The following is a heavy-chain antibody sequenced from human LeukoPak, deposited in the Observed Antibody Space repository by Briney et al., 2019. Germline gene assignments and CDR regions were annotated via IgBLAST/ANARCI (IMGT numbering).Heavy chain of an antibody. Sequence: GGSLRLSCAASGFTFSSYGMHWVRQAPGKGLEWVAFIRYDGNEKYYTDSVKGRFTISRDKSKNSLYLQMNSLRTEDTAVYYCAKSHGSGWYYYDYWGQGTLVTVSS. V-gene: IGHV3-30*02. J-gene: IGHJ4*02. CDR3: AKSHGSGWYYYDY. D-gene: IGHD6-19*01. CDR2: IRYDGNEK. CDR1: GFTFSSYG.